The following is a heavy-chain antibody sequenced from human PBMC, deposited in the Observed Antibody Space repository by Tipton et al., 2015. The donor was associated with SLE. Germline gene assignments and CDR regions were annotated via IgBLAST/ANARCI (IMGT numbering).Heavy chain of an antibody. D-gene: IGHD2-21*02. J-gene: IGHJ5*02. Sequence: TLSLTCTVSGGSISSYYWSWIRQPPGKGLEWIGYIYYSGSTNYNPSLKSRVTISVDTSKNQFSLKLSSVTAADTAVYYCAREGNCGGDCLNWFDPWGQGTLVTVSS. CDR2: IYYSGST. V-gene: IGHV4-59*12. CDR1: GGSISSYY. CDR3: AREGNCGGDCLNWFDP.